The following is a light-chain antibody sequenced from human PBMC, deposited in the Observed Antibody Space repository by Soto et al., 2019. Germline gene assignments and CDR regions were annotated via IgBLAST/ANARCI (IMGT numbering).Light chain of an antibody. CDR1: QSISSW. CDR3: QNYKSHRRT. V-gene: IGKV1-5*03. Sequence: DIQMTQSPSTLSASVGDRVTITCRASQSISSWLAWYQQKPGKAPKLLINKASSLESGVPSRFSGSGSGTEFTLTTSSLQPDDFDTYYSQNYKSHRRTFGQGTKV. J-gene: IGKJ1*01. CDR2: KAS.